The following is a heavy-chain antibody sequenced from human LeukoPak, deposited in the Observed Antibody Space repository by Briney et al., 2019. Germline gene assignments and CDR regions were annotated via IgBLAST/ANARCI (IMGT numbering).Heavy chain of an antibody. Sequence: GGSLRPSCAASGFTFSSYSMNWVRQAPGKGLEWVSYISSSSSTIYYADSVKGRFTISRDNAKNSLYLQMNSLRAEDTAVYYCARSLVPRLYYFDYWGQGTLVTVSS. J-gene: IGHJ4*02. CDR2: ISSSSSTI. V-gene: IGHV3-48*01. D-gene: IGHD3-16*01. CDR3: ARSLVPRLYYFDY. CDR1: GFTFSSYS.